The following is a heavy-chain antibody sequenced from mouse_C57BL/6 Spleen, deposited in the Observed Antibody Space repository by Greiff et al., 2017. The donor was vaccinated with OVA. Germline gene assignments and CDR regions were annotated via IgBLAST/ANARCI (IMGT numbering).Heavy chain of an antibody. J-gene: IGHJ3*01. CDR2: IDTNSGGT. CDR3: ARSWDGSLWFAY. Sequence: QVQLQQSGAELVKPGASVKLSCKASGYTFTSYWLHWVKQRPGRGLEWIGRIDTNSGGTKYNEKFKSKVTLTVDKPSSTAYMQLSSLTSEDSAVYYCARSWDGSLWFAYWGQGTLVTVSA. V-gene: IGHV1-72*01. CDR1: GYTFTSYW. D-gene: IGHD1-1*01.